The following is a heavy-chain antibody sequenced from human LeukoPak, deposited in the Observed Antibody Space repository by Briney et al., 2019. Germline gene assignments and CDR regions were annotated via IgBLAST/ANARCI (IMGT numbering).Heavy chain of an antibody. CDR2: ISSSSYI. CDR3: ARVGSYWSGGSCLDY. V-gene: IGHV3-21*01. Sequence: GGSLRLSCAASGFTFSSYSMNWVRQAPGKGLEWVSSISSSSYIYYADSVKGRFTISRDNAKNSLYLQMNSLRAEDTAVYYCARVGSYWSGGSCLDYWGQGTLVTVSS. J-gene: IGHJ4*02. D-gene: IGHD2-15*01. CDR1: GFTFSSYS.